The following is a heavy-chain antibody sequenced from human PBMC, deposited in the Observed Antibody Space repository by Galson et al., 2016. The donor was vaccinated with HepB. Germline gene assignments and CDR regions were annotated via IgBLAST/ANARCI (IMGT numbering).Heavy chain of an antibody. CDR3: ARDPSFLPLNAAFDI. CDR2: LSGSGGST. CDR1: GFTLSSYC. Sequence: SLRLSCGASGFTLSSYCMSCVRQAPGKGLEWGSALSGSGGSTNYADSVKGRFTISRDNSRNTLLLQMNTLRAADTALYYCARDPSFLPLNAAFDIWGQGTMVTVSS. J-gene: IGHJ3*02. V-gene: IGHV3-23*01. D-gene: IGHD1-26*01.